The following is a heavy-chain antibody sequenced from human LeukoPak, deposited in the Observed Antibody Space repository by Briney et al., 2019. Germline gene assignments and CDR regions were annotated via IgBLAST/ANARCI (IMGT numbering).Heavy chain of an antibody. V-gene: IGHV4-59*08. D-gene: IGHD6-13*01. CDR3: ARHRIAAADDAFEI. CDR2: IYYSGST. J-gene: IGHJ3*02. Sequence: SETLSLTCTVSGGSISSYYWSWIRQPPGKGLEWIGCIYYSGSTNYNPSLKSRVTISVDTSKNLFSLNLSSVTAADTAIYYCARHRIAAADDAFEIWGQGTMVTVTS. CDR1: GGSISSYY.